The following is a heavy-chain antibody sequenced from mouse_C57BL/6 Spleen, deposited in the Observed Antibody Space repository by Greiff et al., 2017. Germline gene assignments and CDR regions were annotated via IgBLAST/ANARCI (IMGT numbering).Heavy chain of an antibody. D-gene: IGHD1-1*01. J-gene: IGHJ4*01. Sequence: VQLQQSGAELVRPGASVKLSCTASGFNIKDDYMHWVKQRPEQGLEWIGWIDPENGDTEYASKFQGKATITADTSSNTAYLQLRSLTSEDTAVYYYTTGGSSYGYAMDYWGQGTSVTVSS. V-gene: IGHV14-4*01. CDR1: GFNIKDDY. CDR2: IDPENGDT. CDR3: TTGGSSYGYAMDY.